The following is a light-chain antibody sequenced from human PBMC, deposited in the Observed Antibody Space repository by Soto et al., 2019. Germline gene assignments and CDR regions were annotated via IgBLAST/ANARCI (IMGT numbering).Light chain of an antibody. V-gene: IGLV1-40*01. Sequence: QSVLTQPPSVPGAPGQRVTISCTGSSSNIGAGYDVHWYQQLPGRAPKLLIYDNSNRPSGVPDRFSGSKSGTSGSLAITGLQAEDEADYYCQSYDTSLSGSCVFGSGTKVTVL. CDR2: DNS. CDR1: SSNIGAGYD. CDR3: QSYDTSLSGSCV. J-gene: IGLJ1*01.